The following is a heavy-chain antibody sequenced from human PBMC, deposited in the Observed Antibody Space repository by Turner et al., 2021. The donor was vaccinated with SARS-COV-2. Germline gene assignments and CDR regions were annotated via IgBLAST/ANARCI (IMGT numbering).Heavy chain of an antibody. V-gene: IGHV4-30-4*01. J-gene: IGHJ4*02. Sequence: QVQLQESRPGLVKPSQTLSLTCSVPGGSISSDDYYWSWTRQPPGKGLEWIGYMYYSGSTYYNPSLKSRVTISVDTSKNQFSLRLSSVTAADTAVYYCARVLGYCSGVNCYPDYWGQGTLVTVSS. CDR3: ARVLGYCSGVNCYPDY. D-gene: IGHD2-15*01. CDR2: MYYSGST. CDR1: GGSISSDDYY.